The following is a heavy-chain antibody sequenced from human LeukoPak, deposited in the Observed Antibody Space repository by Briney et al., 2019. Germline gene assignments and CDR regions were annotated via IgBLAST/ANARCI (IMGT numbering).Heavy chain of an antibody. D-gene: IGHD5-24*01. CDR2: IWYDGSNK. Sequence: PGRYLRLSGAASGFTFSSYGMHWVRQAPGKGLEWVAVIWYDGSNKYYADSVKGRFTISRDNSKNTLYLQMNSLRAEDTAVYYCAKEAYIDMATITPDYWGQGTLVTVSS. CDR1: GFTFSSYG. V-gene: IGHV3-33*06. J-gene: IGHJ4*02. CDR3: AKEAYIDMATITPDY.